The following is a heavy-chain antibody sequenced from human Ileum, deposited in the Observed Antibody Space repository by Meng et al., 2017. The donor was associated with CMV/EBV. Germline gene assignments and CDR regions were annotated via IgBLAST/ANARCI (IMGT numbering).Heavy chain of an antibody. D-gene: IGHD3-10*01. CDR2: TRHDGSNK. CDR3: AKEGPLWFGESIRLYYYYGMDV. J-gene: IGHJ6*02. CDR1: GFTFRSYG. Sequence: GESLKISCAASGFTFRSYGMHWVRQAPGKGLEWVAFTRHDGSNKYYSDSVKGRFTISRDNSQNTLYLEMNSLGPQDTAVYYCAKEGPLWFGESIRLYYYYGMDVWGQGTTVTVSS. V-gene: IGHV3-30*02.